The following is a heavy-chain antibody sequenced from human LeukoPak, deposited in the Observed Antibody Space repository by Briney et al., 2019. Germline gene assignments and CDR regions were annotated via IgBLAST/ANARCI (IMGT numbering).Heavy chain of an antibody. D-gene: IGHD6-13*01. V-gene: IGHV4-31*03. Sequence: PSETLSLTCTLSGGSISSGGYYCSWICHHPGKGLEWIGYIYYSGSTYYNPSLKSRVTISLDTSKNQFSLKLSSVTAADTAVYYCARAAGTVYYFDYWGQGTLVTVSS. CDR2: IYYSGST. J-gene: IGHJ4*02. CDR3: ARAAGTVYYFDY. CDR1: GGSISSGGYY.